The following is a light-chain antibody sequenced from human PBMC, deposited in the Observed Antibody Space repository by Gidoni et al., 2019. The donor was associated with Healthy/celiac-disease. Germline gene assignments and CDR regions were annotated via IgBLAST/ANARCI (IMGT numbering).Light chain of an antibody. J-gene: IGKJ1*01. CDR3: QQRSNWPPWT. V-gene: IGKV3-11*01. CDR2: DAS. Sequence: EIGLTQSPATLSLSQGERATLSCRASQSVSSYLAWYQQKPGQAPRLLIYDASSGSGTDFTLTISSLEPEDFAVYYCQQRSNWPPWTFGQGTKVEIK. CDR1: QSVSSY.